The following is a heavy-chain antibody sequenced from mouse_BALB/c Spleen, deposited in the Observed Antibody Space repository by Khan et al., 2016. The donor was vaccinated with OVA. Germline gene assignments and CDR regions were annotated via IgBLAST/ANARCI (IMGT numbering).Heavy chain of an antibody. CDR2: INPSTGYS. V-gene: IGHV1-7*01. Sequence: QVQLQQSGAELAKPGASVKMSCKASGYTFINYWILWVKQRPGQGLEWIGYINPSTGYSEYNQNFKDKATLTADKSSSTAYMQLSSLTSGDSAVYYCARRGLRWDFDDWGQGTTLTVSS. J-gene: IGHJ2*01. CDR1: GYTFINYW. CDR3: ARRGLRWDFDD. D-gene: IGHD1-1*01.